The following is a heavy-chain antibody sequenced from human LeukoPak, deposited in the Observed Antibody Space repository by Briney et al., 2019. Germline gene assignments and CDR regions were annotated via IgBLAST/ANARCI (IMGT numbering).Heavy chain of an antibody. Sequence: SQTLSLTCTVSGGSISSGGYYWSWIRQHPGKGLEWIGYIYYSGSTYYNPSLKSRVTISVDTSNNQFSLKLSSVTAADTAVYYCARGTILLWFGELLSNWFDPWGQGTLVTVSS. D-gene: IGHD3-10*01. V-gene: IGHV4-31*03. CDR1: GGSISSGGYY. CDR3: ARGTILLWFGELLSNWFDP. CDR2: IYYSGST. J-gene: IGHJ5*02.